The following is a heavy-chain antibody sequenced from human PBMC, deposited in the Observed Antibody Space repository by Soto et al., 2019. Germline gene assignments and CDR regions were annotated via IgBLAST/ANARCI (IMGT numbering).Heavy chain of an antibody. Sequence: QLQLQESGSGLVKPSQTLSLTCAVSGGSISSDGYSWSWIRQPPGKGLEWIGYIYHSGSTYSNPSLKSRVAMSVDRSKNQFALKLSSVTAADTAVYYWAMTPFPWGPGTLVTASS. CDR3: AMTPFP. V-gene: IGHV4-30-2*01. J-gene: IGHJ5*02. D-gene: IGHD2-15*01. CDR2: IYHSGST. CDR1: GGSISSDGYS.